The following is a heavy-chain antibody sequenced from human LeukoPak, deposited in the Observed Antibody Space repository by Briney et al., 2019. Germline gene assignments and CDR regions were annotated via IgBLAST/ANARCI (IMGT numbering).Heavy chain of an antibody. CDR2: INYSGNT. D-gene: IGHD6-19*01. CDR1: GGSISSYH. Sequence: PSETLSLTCTVSGGSISSYHWSWIRQPPGKRLEWIGYINYSGNTNYNPSLKSQVIISIDTSKNQLSLKLSSVTATDTAVYHCVGGKQWLAFDCWGQGTLVTVSS. V-gene: IGHV4-59*08. CDR3: VGGKQWLAFDC. J-gene: IGHJ4*02.